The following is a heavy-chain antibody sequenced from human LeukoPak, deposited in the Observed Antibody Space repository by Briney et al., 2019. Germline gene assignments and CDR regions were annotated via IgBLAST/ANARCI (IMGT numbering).Heavy chain of an antibody. Sequence: ASVKVSCTASGYTFTGYYMHWVRQAPGQGLEWMGGIIPIFGTANYAQKFQGRVTITADESTSTAYMELSSLRSEDTAVYYCAREGASNVLRYFDWFRPPPYYMDVWGKGTTVTISS. CDR3: AREGASNVLRYFDWFRPPPYYMDV. CDR2: IIPIFGTA. J-gene: IGHJ6*03. CDR1: GYTFTGYY. D-gene: IGHD3-9*01. V-gene: IGHV1-69*13.